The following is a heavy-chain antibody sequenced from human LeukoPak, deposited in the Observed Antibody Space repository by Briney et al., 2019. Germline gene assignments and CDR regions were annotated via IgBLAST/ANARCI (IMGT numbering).Heavy chain of an antibody. Sequence: SETLSLTCTVSGGSISSSSYYWGWLRQPPGKGLEWIGSFYYSRNTYYNPSLKSRVTISEDMPKNQFSLKLSSVTAADTAVYYCARFNYYDSSGYYQTFDYWGQGTLVTVSS. J-gene: IGHJ4*02. CDR2: FYYSRNT. CDR3: ARFNYYDSSGYYQTFDY. V-gene: IGHV4-39*01. D-gene: IGHD3-22*01. CDR1: GGSISSSSYY.